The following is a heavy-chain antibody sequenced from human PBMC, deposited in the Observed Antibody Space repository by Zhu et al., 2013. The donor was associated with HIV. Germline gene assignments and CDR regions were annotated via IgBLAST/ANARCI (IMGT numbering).Heavy chain of an antibody. J-gene: IGHJ3*01. CDR3: ARDQFDRYDSRAYYPDAFDV. CDR2: TNPDSGGT. Sequence: QVQLVQSGAEVKKPGASVTISCKASGYTFTDYYIHWVRQAPGQGLEWMGWTNPDSGGTNFAQKFQGRVTMTRDTSISASYMELSSLRSDDTAVYYCARDQFDRYDSRAYYPDAFDVWARNNGHVSS. V-gene: IGHV1-2*02. CDR1: GYTFTDYY. D-gene: IGHD3-22*01.